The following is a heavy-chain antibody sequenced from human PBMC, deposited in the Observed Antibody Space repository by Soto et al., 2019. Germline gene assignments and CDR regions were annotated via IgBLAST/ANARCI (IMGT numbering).Heavy chain of an antibody. J-gene: IGHJ4*02. CDR1: GFTFNLYT. Sequence: DVQLVESGGGLVKPGGSLRLSCTASGFTFNLYTLNWVRQAPGKGLEWVSSLSSTSSYIYYADSVKGRFAISRDNAYKSLFLQMSDLRAEYTALYYCGTEGRTGYRTVDFWGQGPLVAVSS. V-gene: IGHV3-21*01. CDR2: LSSTSSYI. CDR3: GTEGRTGYRTVDF. D-gene: IGHD3-9*01.